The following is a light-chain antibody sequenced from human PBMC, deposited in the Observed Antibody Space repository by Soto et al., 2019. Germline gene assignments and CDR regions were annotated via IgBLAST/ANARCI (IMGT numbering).Light chain of an antibody. V-gene: IGLV2-14*01. CDR3: ISYKTDDTFV. CDR1: SSDIGAYDY. Sequence: QSALTQPASLSGSPGQSITISCTGTSSDIGAYDYVSWFQQHPGKAPKLMISEVNNRPSGVSNRFSGSKSGNTAYLTISGLQVEDEAEYFCISYKTDDTFVFGSGTKLTVL. CDR2: EVN. J-gene: IGLJ1*01.